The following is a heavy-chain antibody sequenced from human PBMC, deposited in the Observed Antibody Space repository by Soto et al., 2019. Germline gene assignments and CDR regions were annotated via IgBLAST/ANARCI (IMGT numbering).Heavy chain of an antibody. Sequence: QVQLVESGGGVVQPARSLRLSCAASGFTFRSYGMHWVRQAPGKGLEWVALMSFDGSNKYYADSVRGRFTISSDNSKSTLYLQMDILRPEDTAVYYCAKEFGWELQLSHPYYNSGMDVWGQGTTVTVSS. J-gene: IGHJ6*02. CDR2: MSFDGSNK. D-gene: IGHD1-26*01. V-gene: IGHV3-30*18. CDR1: GFTFRSYG. CDR3: AKEFGWELQLSHPYYNSGMDV.